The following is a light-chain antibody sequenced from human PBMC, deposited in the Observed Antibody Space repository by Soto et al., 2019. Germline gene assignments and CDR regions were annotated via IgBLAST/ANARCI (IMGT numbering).Light chain of an antibody. V-gene: IGKV1-17*01. J-gene: IGKJ1*01. Sequence: DIQMTQSPSSLSASVGDRVTITCRASQGIGKHLGWYQQKPGKVPQRLIYAASSLHTGVPSRFSGSGSGTEFTLTISSLQPEDFATYYCLQHDTYPWTFGQGTKVEIK. CDR2: AAS. CDR3: LQHDTYPWT. CDR1: QGIGKH.